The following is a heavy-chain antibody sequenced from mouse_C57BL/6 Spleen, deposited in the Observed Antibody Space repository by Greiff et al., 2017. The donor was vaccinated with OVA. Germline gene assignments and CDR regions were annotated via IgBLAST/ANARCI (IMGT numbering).Heavy chain of an antibody. CDR3: ARDRDYGYDLDY. J-gene: IGHJ2*01. V-gene: IGHV5-4*01. Sequence: DVQLVESGGGLVKPGGSLKLSCAASGFTFSSYAMSWVRQTPEKRLEWVATISDGGSYTYYPDNVKGRFTISRDNAKNNLYLQMSHLKSEDTAMYYCARDRDYGYDLDYWGQGTTLTVSS. D-gene: IGHD2-2*01. CDR1: GFTFSSYA. CDR2: ISDGGSYT.